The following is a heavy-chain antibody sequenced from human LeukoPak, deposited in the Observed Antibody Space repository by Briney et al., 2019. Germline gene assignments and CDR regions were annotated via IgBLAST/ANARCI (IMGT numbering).Heavy chain of an antibody. Sequence: ASVKVSCKASGYAFTGYYMHWVRQAPGQGHEWMGWINPNSGGTNYAQKFQGRVTMTRDTSISTAYMELSRLRSDDTAVYYCARDWNRVNWFDPWGQGTLVTVSS. CDR3: ARDWNRVNWFDP. CDR1: GYAFTGYY. CDR2: INPNSGGT. J-gene: IGHJ5*02. V-gene: IGHV1-2*02. D-gene: IGHD1-1*01.